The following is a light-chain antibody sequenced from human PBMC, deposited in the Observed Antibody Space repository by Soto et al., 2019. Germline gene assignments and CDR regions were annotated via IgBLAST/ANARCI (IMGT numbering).Light chain of an antibody. J-gene: IGLJ2*01. V-gene: IGLV3-21*02. CDR3: QVWVGPSERI. Sequence: SYVLTQPPSVSVAPGQTATITCGGDNIGSKIVHWYQHNPGQAPVLVDHDDDDRPSGIPERFSGSNSGQTATLTISRVEAGDEADYYCQVWVGPSERIFGGGTKLTVL. CDR1: NIGSKI. CDR2: DDD.